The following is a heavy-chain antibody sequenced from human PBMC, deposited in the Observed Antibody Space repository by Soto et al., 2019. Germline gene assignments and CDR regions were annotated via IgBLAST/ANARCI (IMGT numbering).Heavy chain of an antibody. CDR3: ARDPHYDRSGYEEY. J-gene: IGHJ6*03. CDR2: ISAHNGNT. CDR1: GYTFTSYG. V-gene: IGHV1-18*01. Sequence: SVKVSCKASGYTFTSYGISWVRQAPGQGLEWMGWISAHNGNTKHEKKLQGRVTMTTETSTRTAYMELRRMRSDDTAVYYCARDPHYDRSGYEEYWGK. D-gene: IGHD3-22*01.